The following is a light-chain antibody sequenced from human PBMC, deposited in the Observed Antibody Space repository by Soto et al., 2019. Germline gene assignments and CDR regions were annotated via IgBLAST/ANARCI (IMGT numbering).Light chain of an antibody. J-gene: IGKJ4*01. CDR2: DVS. CDR1: QGIGSY. CDR3: QQLHSYPLT. V-gene: IGKV1-9*01. Sequence: IQLTQSPSSLSASVGDRVTNTCRASQGIGSYLSWYQQKPGKAPKLLIYDVSTLQSGVPSRLSGSGSETDFTLTISSLQPEDFATYYCQQLHSYPLTFGGGTKVDIK.